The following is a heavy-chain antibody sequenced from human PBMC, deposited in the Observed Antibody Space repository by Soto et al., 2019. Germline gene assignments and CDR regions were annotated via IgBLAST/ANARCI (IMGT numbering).Heavy chain of an antibody. D-gene: IGHD2-15*01. CDR1: GFSLSNSGVG. V-gene: IGHV2-5*02. Sequence: QITVKESGPTLVKPTQTLTLTCTFSGFSLSNSGVGVAWIRQPPGKALEWLALIYWDDDERYRPSLRSRLTITKDTSKNQVVLTMTNVDPVDTATSFCTHKGGRGAGMDVWGQGTTVTVSS. CDR3: THKGGRGAGMDV. J-gene: IGHJ6*02. CDR2: IYWDDDE.